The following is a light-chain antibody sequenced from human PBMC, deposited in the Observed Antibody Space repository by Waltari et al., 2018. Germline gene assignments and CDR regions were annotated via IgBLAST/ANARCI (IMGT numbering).Light chain of an antibody. CDR1: KIGSQS. CDR3: QVWDSSSDYWV. J-gene: IGLJ3*02. Sequence: SYVLTPPPSVAVAPGPTARITCDRFKIGSQSVHWYQQKEGQAPVLLVYDDDDRPSGSPELFSGSNSENTATLTISRVEAGDEADYYCQVWDSSSDYWVFGGGTKLTVL. V-gene: IGLV3-21*02. CDR2: DDD.